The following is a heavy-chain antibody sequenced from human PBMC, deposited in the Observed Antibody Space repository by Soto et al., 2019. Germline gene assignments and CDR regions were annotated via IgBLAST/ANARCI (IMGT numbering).Heavy chain of an antibody. V-gene: IGHV4-61*01. CDR3: ARDGDGRMTTNPYYYNGMDV. Sequence: KTSETLSLTCSVSGGSISSGYYYWSWIRQPPGKGLEWIGYVFYTGRANYNASLKSRVSISLDTSNYQFSLKLSSVTAADTAVYYCARDGDGRMTTNPYYYNGMDVWGPGTTVTVSS. CDR1: GGSISSGYYY. D-gene: IGHD4-4*01. J-gene: IGHJ6*02. CDR2: VFYTGRA.